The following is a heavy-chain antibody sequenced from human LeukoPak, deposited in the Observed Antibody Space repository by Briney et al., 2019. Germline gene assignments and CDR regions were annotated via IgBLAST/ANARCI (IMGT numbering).Heavy chain of an antibody. J-gene: IGHJ4*02. Sequence: ASVKVSCKASGYTFTGYYMHWVRQAPGQGLEWMGWINPDSGGTNYAQKFQGRVTITRDTSITTAYMELSRLTPDDTAVYYCVRGHGSSPPYWGQGALVTVSS. V-gene: IGHV1-2*02. CDR3: VRGHGSSPPY. CDR2: INPDSGGT. CDR1: GYTFTGYY. D-gene: IGHD6-19*01.